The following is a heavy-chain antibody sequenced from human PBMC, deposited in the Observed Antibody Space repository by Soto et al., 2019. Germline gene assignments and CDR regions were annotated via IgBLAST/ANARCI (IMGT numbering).Heavy chain of an antibody. D-gene: IGHD2-15*01. CDR3: ARRSAAHNTSRYFDL. V-gene: IGHV5-10-1*01. CDR2: IDPSDSYT. J-gene: IGHJ2*01. CDR1: GYSFTSYW. Sequence: GYSFTSYWISWVRQMPGKGLEWMGRIDPSDSYTNYSPSFQGHVTISADKSISTAYLQWSSLKASDTAMYYCARRSAAHNTSRYFDLWGRGTLVTVSS.